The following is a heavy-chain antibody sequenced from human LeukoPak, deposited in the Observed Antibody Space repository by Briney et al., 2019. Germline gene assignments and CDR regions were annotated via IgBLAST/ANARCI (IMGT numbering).Heavy chain of an antibody. J-gene: IGHJ4*02. CDR2: IWYDGSNK. D-gene: IGHD3-3*01. CDR1: GFTFSSYG. CDR3: ARGGFFWSGYHFDY. V-gene: IGHV3-33*01. Sequence: GGSLRLSCAASGFTFSSYGMHWVRQAPGKGLEWVAVIWYDGSNKYYADSVKGRFTISRDNSKNTLYLQMNSLRAEDTAVYYCARGGFFWSGYHFDYWGQGTLVTVSS.